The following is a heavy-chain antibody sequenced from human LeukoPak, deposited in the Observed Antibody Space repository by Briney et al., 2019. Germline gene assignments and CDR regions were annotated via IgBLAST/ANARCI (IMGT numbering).Heavy chain of an antibody. CDR3: ARDYKYALDN. V-gene: IGHV3-48*01. D-gene: IGHD5-24*01. J-gene: IGHJ4*02. CDR2: IGIESGNT. CDR1: GFTFSDYS. Sequence: PGGSLRLSCAASGFTFSDYSMNWVRQAPGKGLEWISYIGIESGNTNYADSVKGRFTISGDKAKNSLYLQMNSLRVEDTAVYYCARDYKYALDNWGQGTLVTVSS.